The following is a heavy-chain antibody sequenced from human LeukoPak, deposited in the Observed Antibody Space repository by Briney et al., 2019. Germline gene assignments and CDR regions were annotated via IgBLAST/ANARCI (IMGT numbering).Heavy chain of an antibody. Sequence: PGGSLRLSCAASGFTFSSYAMSWVRQAPGKGLEWVSAISGSGGSTYYADSVKGRFTISRDNSKNTLYLQMNSLRAEDTAVYYCAKVRSNTDKNVVVVAATNDYWGQGTLVTVSS. J-gene: IGHJ4*02. CDR1: GFTFSSYA. CDR3: AKVRSNTDKNVVVVAATNDY. D-gene: IGHD2-15*01. CDR2: ISGSGGST. V-gene: IGHV3-23*01.